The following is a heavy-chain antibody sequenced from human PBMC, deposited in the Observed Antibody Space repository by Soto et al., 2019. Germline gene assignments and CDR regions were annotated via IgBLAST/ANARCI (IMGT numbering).Heavy chain of an antibody. D-gene: IGHD3-10*01. J-gene: IGHJ6*02. CDR3: AKAVGYYGSGKYCYGMDV. CDR2: ISGSGGST. V-gene: IGHV3-23*01. Sequence: GGSLRLSCAASGFTFSSYAMSWVRQAPGKGLEWVSAISGSGGSTYYADSVKGRFTISRDNSKNTLYLQMNSLRAEDTAVYYCAKAVGYYGSGKYCYGMDVWGQGTTVTVSS. CDR1: GFTFSSYA.